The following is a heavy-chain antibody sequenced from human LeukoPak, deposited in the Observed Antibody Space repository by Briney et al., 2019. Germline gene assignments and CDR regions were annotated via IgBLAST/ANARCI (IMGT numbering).Heavy chain of an antibody. V-gene: IGHV3-33*08. CDR2: IWFDGSNK. Sequence: PGGSLRLSCAASGFIFSSYEMNWVRQAPGKGLEWVAVIWFDGSNKYYADSVKGRFTISRDNSKNTLYLQMNSLRAEDTAVYYCARDPRYSSSYYFDYWGQGTLVTVSS. J-gene: IGHJ4*02. CDR3: ARDPRYSSSYYFDY. CDR1: GFIFSSYE. D-gene: IGHD6-6*01.